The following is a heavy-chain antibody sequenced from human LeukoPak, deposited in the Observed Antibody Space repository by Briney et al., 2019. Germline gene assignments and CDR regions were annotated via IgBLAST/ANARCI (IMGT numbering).Heavy chain of an antibody. CDR2: ISSSGSTI. V-gene: IGHV3-48*03. Sequence: GGSLRLSCAASGFTFSSYGMNWVRQAPGKGLEWVSYISSSGSTIYYADSVKGRFTISRDNAKNSLYLQMNSLRAEDTAVYYCARDRSGSYYGRFDYWGQGTLVTVSS. CDR1: GFTFSSYG. CDR3: ARDRSGSYYGRFDY. J-gene: IGHJ4*02. D-gene: IGHD1-26*01.